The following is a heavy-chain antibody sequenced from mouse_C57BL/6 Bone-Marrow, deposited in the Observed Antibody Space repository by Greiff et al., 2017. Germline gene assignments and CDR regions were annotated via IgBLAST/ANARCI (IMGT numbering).Heavy chain of an antibody. CDR1: GYTFTSYW. CDR3: AITTVVDYWYFDV. D-gene: IGHD1-1*01. CDR2: IHPNSGST. J-gene: IGHJ1*03. V-gene: IGHV1-64*01. Sequence: QVQLQQPGAELVKPGASVKLSCKASGYTFTSYWMHWVKQRPGQGLEWIGMIHPNSGSTNYNEKFKSKATLTVDKSSSTAYMQLSSLTSEDSAVYYCAITTVVDYWYFDVWGTGTTVTVSS.